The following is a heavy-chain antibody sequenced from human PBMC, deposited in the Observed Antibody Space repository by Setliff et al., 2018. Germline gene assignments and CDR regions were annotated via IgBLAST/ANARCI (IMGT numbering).Heavy chain of an antibody. D-gene: IGHD3-3*01. CDR2: IYYSGSI. V-gene: IGHV4-39*07. Sequence: LSLTCTVSGGSISSSSYYWGWIRQPPGKGLEWIGSIYYSGSIYYNPSLKSRVTISVDTSKNQFSLKLSSVTAADTAVYYCARRATYYNFWSGYYDYWGQGTLVTVSS. CDR3: ARRATYYNFWSGYYDY. CDR1: GGSISSSSYY. J-gene: IGHJ4*02.